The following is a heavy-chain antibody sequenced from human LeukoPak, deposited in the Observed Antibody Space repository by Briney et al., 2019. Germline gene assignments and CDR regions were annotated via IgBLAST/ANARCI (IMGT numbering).Heavy chain of an antibody. CDR1: GYTFTGYY. CDR3: ARANYYDSSGSDY. CDR2: INPNSGGT. V-gene: IGHV1-2*02. Sequence: ASVKVSCKASGYTFTGYYIHWVRQAPGQGLEWMGWINPNSGGTNYAQKFQGRVTMTRDTSISTAYMELSRLRSDDTAVYYCARANYYDSSGSDYWGQGTLVTVPS. D-gene: IGHD3-22*01. J-gene: IGHJ4*02.